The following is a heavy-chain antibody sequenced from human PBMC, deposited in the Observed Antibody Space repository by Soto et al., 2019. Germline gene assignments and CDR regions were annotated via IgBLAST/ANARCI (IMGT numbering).Heavy chain of an antibody. D-gene: IGHD7-27*01. CDR1: CYTFMNHY. V-gene: IGHV1-46*01. Sequence: ASVKGSCKTFCYTFMNHYMHWMRQAPGQGLEWMGIINPTGDRINYAEKFEGRVTMTTDTSTSTVSMELTSLRLEDTAVYYCARDGGNMWGYFDHWGQGSLVPVSS. J-gene: IGHJ4*02. CDR3: ARDGGNMWGYFDH. CDR2: INPTGDRI.